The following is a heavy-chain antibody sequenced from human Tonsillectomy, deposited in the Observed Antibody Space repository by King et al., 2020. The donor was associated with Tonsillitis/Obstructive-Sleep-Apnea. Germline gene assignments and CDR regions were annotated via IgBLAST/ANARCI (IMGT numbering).Heavy chain of an antibody. J-gene: IGHJ5*02. CDR1: GASINSYF. D-gene: IGHD3-3*01. V-gene: IGHV4-59*01. CDR2: FYFSGST. CDR3: ARATDYDSGRFDP. Sequence: QLQDAGPGLVKPSEILSLTCTVSGASINSYFWIWIRPPPGKGLEWIGYFYFSGSTKYNPSLKSRVTISVDTSKNQLSLKLSAVTAADTAVYYCARATDYDSGRFDPWGQGTLVTVSS.